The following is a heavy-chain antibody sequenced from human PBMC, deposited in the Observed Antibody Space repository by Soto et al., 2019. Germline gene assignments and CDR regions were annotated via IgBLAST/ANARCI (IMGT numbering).Heavy chain of an antibody. D-gene: IGHD2-15*01. CDR3: AKDNPCGVVVAATPSGLDAFDI. Sequence: GGSLRLSCAASGFTFDDYAMHWVRQAPGKGLEWVSGISWNSGSIGYADSVKGRFTISRDNAKNSLYLQMNSLRAEDTALYYCAKDNPCGVVVAATPSGLDAFDIWGQGTMVTVSS. CDR2: ISWNSGSI. CDR1: GFTFDDYA. V-gene: IGHV3-9*01. J-gene: IGHJ3*02.